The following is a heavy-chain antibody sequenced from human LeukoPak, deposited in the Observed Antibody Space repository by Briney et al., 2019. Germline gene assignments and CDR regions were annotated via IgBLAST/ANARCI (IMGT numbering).Heavy chain of an antibody. CDR1: GFTFSSYA. Sequence: PGGSLRLSCAASGFTFSSYAMHWVRQAPGKGLEWVALISYDGSNKYYADSVKGRFTISRDNAKNSLYLQMDSLRAEDTAVYYCARGWASEAFDYWGQGTLVTVSS. D-gene: IGHD3-16*01. J-gene: IGHJ4*02. V-gene: IGHV3-30*04. CDR2: ISYDGSNK. CDR3: ARGWASEAFDY.